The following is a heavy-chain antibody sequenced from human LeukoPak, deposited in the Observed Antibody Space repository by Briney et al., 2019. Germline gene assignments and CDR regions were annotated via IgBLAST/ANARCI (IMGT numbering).Heavy chain of an antibody. V-gene: IGHV4-34*01. D-gene: IGHD2-8*01. CDR1: GGSFSGYY. J-gene: IGHJ6*03. Sequence: SETLSLTCAVYGGSFSGYYWSWIRQPPGKGLEWIGEINHSGSINYNPSLKSRVTISVDTSKNQFSLKLSSVTAADTAVYYCARARVYASTPVYYYYYMDVWGKGTTVTVSS. CDR2: INHSGSI. CDR3: ARARVYASTPVYYYYYMDV.